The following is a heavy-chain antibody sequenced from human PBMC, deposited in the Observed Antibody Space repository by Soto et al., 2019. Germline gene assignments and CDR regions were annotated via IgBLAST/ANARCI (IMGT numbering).Heavy chain of an antibody. Sequence: PSETLSLTCTVSGGSISSSSYYWAWIRQPPGKGLEWIGSVYDSGSTYYNPSLKSRVTISVDTFKNQLSLKLSSVTAADTAVYYCARQRDFTGYSGYDRSFDYWGPGTLVTVSS. CDR1: GGSISSSSYY. V-gene: IGHV4-39*01. D-gene: IGHD5-12*01. J-gene: IGHJ4*02. CDR3: ARQRDFTGYSGYDRSFDY. CDR2: VYDSGST.